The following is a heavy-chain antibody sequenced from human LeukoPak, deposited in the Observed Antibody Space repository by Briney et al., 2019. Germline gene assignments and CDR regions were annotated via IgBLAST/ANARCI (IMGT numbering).Heavy chain of an antibody. CDR1: GYTFTSYA. CDR2: INTNTGNQ. V-gene: IGHV7-4-1*02. CDR3: ARDRKYQLLSLVCDI. J-gene: IGHJ3*02. D-gene: IGHD2-2*01. Sequence: ASVKVSCKASGYTFTSYAMNWVRQAPGQGLEWMGWINTNTGNQTYAQGFTGRFVFSLDTSVSTAYLQISILKDEDTAVYYCARDRKYQLLSLVCDIWGQGTMVTVSS.